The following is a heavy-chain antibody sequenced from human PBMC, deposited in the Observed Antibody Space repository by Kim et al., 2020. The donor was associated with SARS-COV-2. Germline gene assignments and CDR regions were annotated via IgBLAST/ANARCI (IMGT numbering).Heavy chain of an antibody. V-gene: IGHV3-74*01. CDR1: GFTFSNYW. J-gene: IGHJ1*01. CDR3: SKVLICRQVMFFQ. Sequence: GGSLRLSCVASGFTFSNYWMHWVRQAPGKGLVCFARTDTAGSITNYPDFVDGRFTISRDNARHSLYLQLIFLTVEDTAVYYCSKVLICRQVMFFQ. D-gene: IGHD3-16*01. CDR2: TDTAGSIT.